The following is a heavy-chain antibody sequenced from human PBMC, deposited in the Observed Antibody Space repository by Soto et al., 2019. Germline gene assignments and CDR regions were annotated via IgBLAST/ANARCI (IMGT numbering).Heavy chain of an antibody. Sequence: ASVKVSCKASGYTFTSYGISWVRQAPGQGLEWMGWISAYNGNTNYAQKLQGRVTMTTDTSTSTAYMELRSLRSDDTAVYYCARDFDYYDSSGYYTNCFDPWGQGTLVTVSS. J-gene: IGHJ5*02. CDR1: GYTFTSYG. CDR3: ARDFDYYDSSGYYTNCFDP. CDR2: ISAYNGNT. V-gene: IGHV1-18*01. D-gene: IGHD3-22*01.